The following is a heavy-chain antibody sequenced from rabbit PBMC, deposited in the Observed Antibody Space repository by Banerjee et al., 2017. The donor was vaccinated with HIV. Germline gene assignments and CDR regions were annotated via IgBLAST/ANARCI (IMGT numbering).Heavy chain of an antibody. CDR3: ARSTSGYDIGDL. CDR1: GFTISSSYY. V-gene: IGHV1S45*01. D-gene: IGHD1-1*01. Sequence: QEQLEESGGDLVQPEGSLALTCKASGFTISSSYYMCWVRQAPGKGLEWIGCIYAGSGSTWYASWAKGRFTISKTSSTTVTLQMTSLTAADTATYFCARSTSGYDIGDLWGPGTLVTV. CDR2: IYAGSGST. J-gene: IGHJ4*01.